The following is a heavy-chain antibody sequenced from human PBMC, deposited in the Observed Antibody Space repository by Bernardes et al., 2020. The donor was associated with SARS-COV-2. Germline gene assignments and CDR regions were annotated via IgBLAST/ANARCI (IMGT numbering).Heavy chain of an antibody. CDR2: INPDGSTT. J-gene: IGHJ4*02. Sequence: CFASSGFTLGSYSMHWARQGPGKGLLCVSRINPDGSTTTYAHPVKGRLTVTINNAENTLYLQMNSLRADDTVEYYCTRGGYVPFDYWGQGTLVTVS. V-gene: IGHV3-74*01. D-gene: IGHD5-12*01. CDR3: TRGGYVPFDY. CDR1: GFTLGSYS.